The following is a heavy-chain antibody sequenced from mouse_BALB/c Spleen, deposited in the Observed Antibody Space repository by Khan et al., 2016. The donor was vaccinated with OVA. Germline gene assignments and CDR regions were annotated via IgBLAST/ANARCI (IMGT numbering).Heavy chain of an antibody. D-gene: IGHD2-13*01. CDR1: GFSFTSYG. Sequence: EVQLQQSGTVLARPGASVKMSCEASGFSFTSYGMHWVRQRPGQGLEWIGAIYPGNNDTSYTQKVKGKANMTAVTSASTAYMELSSLTNEDSAFYYCTDGDYVACFAYWGKGTLVPVS. J-gene: IGHJ3*01. V-gene: IGHV1-5*01. CDR2: IYPGNNDT. CDR3: TDGDYVACFAY.